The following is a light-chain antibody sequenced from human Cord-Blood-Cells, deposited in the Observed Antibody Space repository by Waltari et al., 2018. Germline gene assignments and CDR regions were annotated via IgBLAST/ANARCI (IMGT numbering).Light chain of an antibody. CDR1: SLRSYY. V-gene: IGLV3-19*01. Sequence: SSELTQDPAVSVALGQTVRITCQGDSLRSYYASWYQQKPGQAPVLVIYGKNNRPSGIPDRFSGSSSGNTASLTITGAQAEDEADYYCNSRDSSGNHLRVFGGGTK. J-gene: IGLJ3*02. CDR2: GKN. CDR3: NSRDSSGNHLRV.